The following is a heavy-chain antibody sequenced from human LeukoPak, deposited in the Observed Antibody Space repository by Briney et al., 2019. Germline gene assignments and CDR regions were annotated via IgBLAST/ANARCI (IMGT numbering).Heavy chain of an antibody. V-gene: IGHV4-39*01. CDR1: GGSISSYY. CDR3: ARRSSGSYYGINWFDP. Sequence: SETLSLTCTVSGGSISSYYWGWIRQPPGKGLEWIGSIYYSGSTYYNPSLKSRVTISVDTSKNQFSLKLSSVTAADTAVYYCARRSSGSYYGINWFDPWGQGTLVTVSS. J-gene: IGHJ5*02. CDR2: IYYSGST. D-gene: IGHD1-26*01.